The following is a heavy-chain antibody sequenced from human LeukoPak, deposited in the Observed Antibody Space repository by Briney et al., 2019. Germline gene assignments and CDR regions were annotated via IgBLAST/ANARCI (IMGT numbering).Heavy chain of an antibody. CDR2: ISASGGST. CDR1: GFTVSTHA. V-gene: IGHV3-23*01. J-gene: IGHJ4*02. D-gene: IGHD6-13*01. Sequence: PGGSLRLSWAASGFTVSTHAMSWVRQAPGKGLKWISDISASGGSTYYADSVKGRLTVSRDNSKNTVYLQMSSLRADDTAVYYCAKGPRQQLVTRFDNWGQGTLVTVSS. CDR3: AKGPRQQLVTRFDN.